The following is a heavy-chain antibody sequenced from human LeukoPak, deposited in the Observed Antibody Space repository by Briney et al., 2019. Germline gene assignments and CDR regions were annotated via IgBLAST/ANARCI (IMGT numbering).Heavy chain of an antibody. D-gene: IGHD1-26*01. CDR3: AKGLRKLIVGSTEYYFDY. CDR1: GFTFDDYG. CDR2: INWNGGST. J-gene: IGHJ4*02. Sequence: GGSLRLSCAASGFTFDDYGMSWVRQAPGKGLEWVSGINWNGGSTGYADSVKGRFTISRDNAKNSLYLQMNSLRAEDTAVYYCAKGLRKLIVGSTEYYFDYWGQGTLVTVSS. V-gene: IGHV3-20*04.